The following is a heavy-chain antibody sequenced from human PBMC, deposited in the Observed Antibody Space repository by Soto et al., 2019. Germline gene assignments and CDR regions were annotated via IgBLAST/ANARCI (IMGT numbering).Heavy chain of an antibody. CDR2: IYYSGST. V-gene: IGHV4-59*01. D-gene: IGHD6-19*01. CDR1: GGSISSYY. J-gene: IGHJ4*02. Sequence: SETLSLTCTVSGGSISSYYWSWIRQPPGKGLEWIGYIYYSGSTNYNPSLKSRVTISVDTSKNQFSLKLSSVTAADTAVYYCARVAGYSSGWSFDYWGQGTLVTVSS. CDR3: ARVAGYSSGWSFDY.